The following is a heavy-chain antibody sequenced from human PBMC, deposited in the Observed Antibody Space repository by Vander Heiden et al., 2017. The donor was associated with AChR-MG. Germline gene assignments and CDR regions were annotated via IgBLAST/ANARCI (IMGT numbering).Heavy chain of an antibody. CDR2: INPSGGST. CDR1: GYTSTSYY. V-gene: IGHV1-46*01. D-gene: IGHD6-13*01. Sequence: QVQLVKSGAEVKKPGASVKVSCKAYGYTSTSYYMHWARQAPGQGLEWMGIINPSGGSTSYAQKFQGRVTMTRVTSTSTVYMELSSLRSEDTAVYYCARDIAAAGTSYWGQGTLVTVSS. J-gene: IGHJ4*02. CDR3: ARDIAAAGTSY.